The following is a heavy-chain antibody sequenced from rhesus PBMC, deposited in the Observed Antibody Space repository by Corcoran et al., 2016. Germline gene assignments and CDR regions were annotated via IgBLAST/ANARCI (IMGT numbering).Heavy chain of an antibody. CDR2: IHGITRVP. J-gene: IGHJ4*01. CDR3: AGSSTSAAGTGIAF. CDR1: GGSIARSNW. Sequence: QVQLQASGPALALPSDTLSLPCAVPGGSIARSNWWSLGRQSRARGLEWIGGIHGITRVPTYNPSIESRVSVSMYTSNNQFSLKLFSVTVADTDVYFWAGSSTSAAGTGIAFWGQGVLVTVSS. D-gene: IGHD6-25*01. V-gene: IGHV4-93*02.